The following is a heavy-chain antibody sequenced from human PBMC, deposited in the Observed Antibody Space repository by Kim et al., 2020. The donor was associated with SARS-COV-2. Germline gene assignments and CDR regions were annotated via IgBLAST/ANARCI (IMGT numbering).Heavy chain of an antibody. CDR3: AKGGGAFES. D-gene: IGHD3-16*01. Sequence: GGSLRLSCTTSGFAFGPNDMTWVRQAPGKGLEWVSTISGAGQPTFYTGSVTGRFTISRDNAKSTLFLEMDSLRTEDRAVYYCAKGGGAFESWGQGTLGTVSP. CDR2: ISGAGQPT. J-gene: IGHJ4*01. CDR1: GFAFGPND. V-gene: IGHV3-23*01.